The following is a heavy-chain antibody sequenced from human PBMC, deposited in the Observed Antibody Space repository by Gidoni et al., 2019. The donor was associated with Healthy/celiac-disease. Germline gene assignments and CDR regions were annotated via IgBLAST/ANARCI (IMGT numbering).Heavy chain of an antibody. CDR3: ARAAAGLDAFDI. J-gene: IGHJ3*02. CDR1: GFTFSSYD. D-gene: IGHD6-13*01. V-gene: IGHV3-13*01. Sequence: EVQLVDSGGGLVQPGWSLRLSCAASGFTFSSYDMHWVRQATGKGLELVSAIGTAGDTYYPGDVKGRFTISRENAKNSLYLQMNSRRAGDTAVYYCARAAAGLDAFDIWGQGTMVTVSS. CDR2: IGTAGDT.